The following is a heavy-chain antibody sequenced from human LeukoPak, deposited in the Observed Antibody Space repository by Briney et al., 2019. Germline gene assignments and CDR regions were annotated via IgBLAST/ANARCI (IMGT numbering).Heavy chain of an antibody. V-gene: IGHV1-2*02. CDR2: INTISGAT. D-gene: IGHD2-2*01. Sequence: TSVKVSCTASEYTFTAYYMYWVRQAPGQDLEWMGWINTISGATHYAQKFQGRVTMTRDTSISTAYMELNSLRPDCKAMYYCARGAAINYSGLPDAFDICGQGTMLTVSS. J-gene: IGHJ3*02. CDR3: ARGAAINYSGLPDAFDI. CDR1: EYTFTAYY.